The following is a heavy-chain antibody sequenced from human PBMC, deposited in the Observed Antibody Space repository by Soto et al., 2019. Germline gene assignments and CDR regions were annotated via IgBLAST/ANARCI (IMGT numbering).Heavy chain of an antibody. V-gene: IGHV3-30*18. CDR1: GFTFSSYG. Sequence: SLRLSRAASGFTFSSYGMHWVRQAPGKGLEWVAVISYDGSNKYYADSVKGRFTISRDNSKNTLYLQMNSLRAEDTAVYYCAKEGRGAGYPAYYFDYWGQGTLVTVSS. J-gene: IGHJ4*02. D-gene: IGHD3-9*01. CDR2: ISYDGSNK. CDR3: AKEGRGAGYPAYYFDY.